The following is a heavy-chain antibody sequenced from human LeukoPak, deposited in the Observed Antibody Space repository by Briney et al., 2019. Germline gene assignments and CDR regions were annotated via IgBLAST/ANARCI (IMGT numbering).Heavy chain of an antibody. CDR3: AREFFGGSYGDY. CDR2: ISAYNGNT. V-gene: IGHV1-18*01. D-gene: IGHD1-26*01. Sequence: ASVKVSCKASGYTFTSYGISWVRQAPGQGLEWMGWISAYNGNTNYAQKLQGRVTMTTDTSTSTAYMELRSLRSDDPAVYYCAREFFGGSYGDYWGQGTLVTVSS. J-gene: IGHJ4*02. CDR1: GYTFTSYG.